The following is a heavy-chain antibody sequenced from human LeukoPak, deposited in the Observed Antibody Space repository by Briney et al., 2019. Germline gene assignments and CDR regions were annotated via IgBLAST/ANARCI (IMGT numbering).Heavy chain of an antibody. CDR2: ISSSSSTI. CDR3: ARKDGYGAMGLFDY. D-gene: IGHD5-18*01. Sequence: GGSLRLSCAASGFTFSTYSMNWVRQAPGKGLEWVSYISSSSSTIYYADSVKGRFTISRDNAKNSLYLQMNSLRAEDTAVYYCARKDGYGAMGLFDYWGQGTLVTVSS. V-gene: IGHV3-48*04. J-gene: IGHJ4*02. CDR1: GFTFSTYS.